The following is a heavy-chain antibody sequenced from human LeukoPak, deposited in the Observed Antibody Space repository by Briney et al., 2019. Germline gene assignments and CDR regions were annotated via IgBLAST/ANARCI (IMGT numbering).Heavy chain of an antibody. CDR2: ISSSSSTI. CDR3: ASFVAAAGTGY. Sequence: GGSLRLSCAASGFTFSSYSMNWVRQAPGKGLEWVSYISSSSSTIYYADSVKGRFTISRDNAKNSLYLQMNSLRAEDTAVYYCASFVAAAGTGYWGQGTLVTVSS. J-gene: IGHJ4*02. D-gene: IGHD6-13*01. V-gene: IGHV3-48*01. CDR1: GFTFSSYS.